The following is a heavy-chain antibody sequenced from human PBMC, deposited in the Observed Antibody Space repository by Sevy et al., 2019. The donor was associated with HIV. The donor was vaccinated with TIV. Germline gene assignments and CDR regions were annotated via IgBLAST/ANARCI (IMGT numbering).Heavy chain of an antibody. CDR1: GFTFSDAW. D-gene: IGHD3-10*01. CDR3: QWFGAFYFYGMDV. J-gene: IGHJ6*02. Sequence: GGSLRLSCAASGFTFSDAWMTWVRQAPGKGLEWVGRIKTKTDGGTTDYAEPVKGRFTISRDDSKNTVYLQMNSMETEDTAVYYCQWFGAFYFYGMDVWGHGTTVTVSS. CDR2: IKTKTDGGTT. V-gene: IGHV3-15*01.